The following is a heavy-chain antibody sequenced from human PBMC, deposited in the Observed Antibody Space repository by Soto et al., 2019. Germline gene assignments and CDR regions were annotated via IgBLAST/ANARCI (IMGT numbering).Heavy chain of an antibody. Sequence: AAVTGSCPAAGSTLPSDGISWGRQAPGQGLEWMGWISAYNGNTNYAQKLQGRVTMTTDTSTSTAYMELRSLRSDDTAVYYCARDRAEVLWFGEFLQTADTLFDYWGQGTLVTVSS. CDR2: ISAYNGNT. J-gene: IGHJ4*02. CDR3: ARDRAEVLWFGEFLQTADTLFDY. CDR1: GSTLPSDG. D-gene: IGHD3-10*01. V-gene: IGHV1-18*01.